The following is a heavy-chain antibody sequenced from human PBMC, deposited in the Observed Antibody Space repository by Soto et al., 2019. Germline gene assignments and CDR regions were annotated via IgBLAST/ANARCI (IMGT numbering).Heavy chain of an antibody. CDR1: GFTFDDYA. V-gene: IGHV3-9*01. J-gene: IGHJ4*02. CDR3: AKDLFQSDFWSGYQK. D-gene: IGHD3-3*01. Sequence: EVQLVESGGGLAQPGRSLRLSCATSGFTFDDYAMHWVRQAPGKGLEWVSGISWDGGTIGYADSVKGRFTISRDNAKKSLFMEMNTLRPEDTAIYFCAKDLFQSDFWSGYQKWGQGTLVTVSS. CDR2: ISWDGGTI.